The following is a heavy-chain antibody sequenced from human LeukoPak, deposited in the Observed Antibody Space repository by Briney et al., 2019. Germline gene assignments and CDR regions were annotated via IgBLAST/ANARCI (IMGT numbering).Heavy chain of an antibody. D-gene: IGHD6-19*01. CDR1: GGSISSYY. J-gene: IGHJ5*02. CDR3: ARDFIRGWFRGKTCFDP. CDR2: IQTSGYT. V-gene: IGHV4-4*07. Sequence: SETLSLTCSGSGGSISSYYWSWIRQSAGKGLEWIGRIQTSGYTNYNPSLKSRVSMSVDTSKNQVSLNLTSMTAADTAMYYCARDFIRGWFRGKTCFDPWGQGTLVTVSS.